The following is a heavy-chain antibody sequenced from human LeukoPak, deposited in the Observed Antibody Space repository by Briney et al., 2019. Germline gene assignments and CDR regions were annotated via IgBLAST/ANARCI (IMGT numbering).Heavy chain of an antibody. CDR2: ITGSGSTT. Sequence: GGSLRLSCARSGFTFNSYAISWVLQAPGKGLEWVSIITGSGSTTYYAASVKGRFTTSRDNSKNTLSLQMNSLRAEDTAVYYCVKDRSGWYPLGMDVWGQGTTLTVSS. J-gene: IGHJ6*02. D-gene: IGHD6-19*01. CDR3: VKDRSGWYPLGMDV. V-gene: IGHV3-23*01. CDR1: GFTFNSYA.